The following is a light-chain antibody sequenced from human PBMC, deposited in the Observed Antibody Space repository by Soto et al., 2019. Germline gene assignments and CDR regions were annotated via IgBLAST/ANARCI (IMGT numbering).Light chain of an antibody. CDR1: QSLNNY. V-gene: IGKV1-39*01. CDR2: GAS. Sequence: DVHMTQSPSSLSASVGDRVTISCQASQSLNNYLSWYQQKPGKAPKLLIYGASNLQSGVPSRFSGSGSGTEYTLTISSLQPEDSATYYCQQSYSMYTFGQETKLEIK. J-gene: IGKJ2*01. CDR3: QQSYSMYT.